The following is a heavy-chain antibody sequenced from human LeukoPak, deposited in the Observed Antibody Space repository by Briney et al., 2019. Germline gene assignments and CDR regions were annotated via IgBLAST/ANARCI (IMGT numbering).Heavy chain of an antibody. J-gene: IGHJ5*02. CDR3: ASLRGMYYYGSGSLNWFDP. V-gene: IGHV1-69*04. Sequence: ASVKVSCKASGGTFSSYAISWVRQAPGQGLEWMGRIIPILGIANYAQKFQGRVTITADKSTSTAYMELSSLRSEDTAVYYCASLRGMYYYGSGSLNWFDPWGQGTQVTVSS. CDR1: GGTFSSYA. D-gene: IGHD3-10*01. CDR2: IIPILGIA.